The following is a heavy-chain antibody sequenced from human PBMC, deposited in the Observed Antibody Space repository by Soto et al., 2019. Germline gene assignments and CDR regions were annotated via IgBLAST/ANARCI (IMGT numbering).Heavy chain of an antibody. CDR1: GFTFSSYW. V-gene: IGHV3-74*01. Sequence: GGSLRLSCAASGFTFSSYWMHWVRQVPGKGLVWVSHINDDGSRIGYADSVKGRFTISRDNAKNTLFLQMSSLRAEDTAVYYCARAPAYYFDSSAYYLLDDCFDYWGQGTLVTVSS. J-gene: IGHJ4*02. CDR3: ARAPAYYFDSSAYYLLDDCFDY. CDR2: INDDGSRI. D-gene: IGHD3-22*01.